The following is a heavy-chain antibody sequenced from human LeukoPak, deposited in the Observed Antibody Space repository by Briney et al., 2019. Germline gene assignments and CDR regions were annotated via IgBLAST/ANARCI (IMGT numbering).Heavy chain of an antibody. J-gene: IGHJ4*02. CDR2: IYYSGST. Sequence: SETLSLTCTVSGGSISGYYWSWIRQPPGKGLEWIGYIYYSGSTNYNPSLKSRVTISVDTSKNQFSLKLSSVTAADTAVYYCARFDYPNFDYWGQGTLVTVSS. CDR3: ARFDYPNFDY. V-gene: IGHV4-59*01. CDR1: GGSISGYY. D-gene: IGHD3-9*01.